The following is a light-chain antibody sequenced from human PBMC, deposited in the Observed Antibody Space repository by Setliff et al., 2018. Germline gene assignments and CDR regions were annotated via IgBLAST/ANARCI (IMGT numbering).Light chain of an antibody. CDR3: SSYAGSNNYV. J-gene: IGLJ1*01. CDR2: EVS. Sequence: QSALAQPASVSGSPGQSITISCTGTSSDVGGYNYVSWYQQHPGKAPKLMIYEVSKRPSGVPDRSSGSKSGNTASLTVSGLQAEDEADYYCSSYAGSNNYVFGTGTKVTVL. CDR1: SSDVGGYNY. V-gene: IGLV2-8*01.